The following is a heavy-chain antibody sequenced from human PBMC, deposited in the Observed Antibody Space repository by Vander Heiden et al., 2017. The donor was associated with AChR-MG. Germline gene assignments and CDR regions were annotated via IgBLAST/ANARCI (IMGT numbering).Heavy chain of an antibody. V-gene: IGHV3-7*03. D-gene: IGHD3-16*01. J-gene: IGHJ4*02. CDR2: IKQEGSEK. CDR1: SFPVRDLW. Sequence: EVQLVESGGGLVQPGGSLRRSCTASSFPVRDLWMNWVLQAPGKGLEWVAIIKQEGSEKHYVDSVEGRFTISRDNTKKSLYLQMNSLRAEDTAMYYCAGGGGYLSDYWGQGTLGTVSS. CDR3: AGGGGYLSDY.